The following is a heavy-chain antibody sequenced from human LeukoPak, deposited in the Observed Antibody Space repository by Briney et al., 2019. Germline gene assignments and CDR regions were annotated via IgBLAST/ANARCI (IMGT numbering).Heavy chain of an antibody. V-gene: IGHV1-8*01. CDR2: MNPNSGNT. D-gene: IGHD6-6*01. CDR1: GYTFTTYD. Sequence: ASVKVSCEASGYTFTTYDINWVRQATGQGLGWMGWMNPNSGNTGYAQKFQGRVTMTRNTSINTAYMELSSLRSEDTAVYYCARSVSHLVNYYYYGMDVWGQGTTVTVSS. CDR3: ARSVSHLVNYYYYGMDV. J-gene: IGHJ6*02.